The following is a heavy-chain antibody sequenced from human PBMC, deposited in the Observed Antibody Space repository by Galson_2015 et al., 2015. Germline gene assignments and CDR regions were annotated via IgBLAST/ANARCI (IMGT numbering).Heavy chain of an antibody. Sequence: SLRLSCAASEFTFSSYYMSWVRQAPGKGLEWVSSISSTTTYIYYADSVKGRFTISRDNAKNSLYLQMNSLGAEDTAMHYCARQILDYDFWSGYYPTNFDYWGQGTLVTVSS. D-gene: IGHD3-3*01. CDR2: ISSTTTYI. J-gene: IGHJ4*02. CDR3: ARQILDYDFWSGYYPTNFDY. V-gene: IGHV3-21*01. CDR1: EFTFSSYY.